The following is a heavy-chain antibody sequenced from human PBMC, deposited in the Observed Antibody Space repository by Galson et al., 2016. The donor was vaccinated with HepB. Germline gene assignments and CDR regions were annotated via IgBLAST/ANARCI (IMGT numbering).Heavy chain of an antibody. Sequence: SVKVSCKASGYIFTDYYIHWVRQAPGQGLEWMGWINPNSGDTNYAQKFQGWVTMTRDTSINTAYMELTRLRSDDMAVYYCATGSGYDYTAPESWGQGSLVTVSS. D-gene: IGHD3-22*01. CDR3: ATGSGYDYTAPES. J-gene: IGHJ5*02. V-gene: IGHV1-2*04. CDR2: INPNSGDT. CDR1: GYIFTDYY.